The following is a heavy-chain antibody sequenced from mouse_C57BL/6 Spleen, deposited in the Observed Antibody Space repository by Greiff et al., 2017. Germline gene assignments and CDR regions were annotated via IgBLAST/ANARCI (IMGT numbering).Heavy chain of an antibody. CDR1: GYAFTNYL. D-gene: IGHD2-5*01. Sequence: QVQLQQSGAELVRPGTSVKVSCKASGYAFTNYLIEWVKQRPGQGLEWIGVINPGSGGTNYNEKFKGKATLTVDKSSSTAYMQLSSLTSEDSAVYFCGSNYREWFAYWGQGTLVTVSA. CDR2: INPGSGGT. CDR3: GSNYREWFAY. J-gene: IGHJ3*01. V-gene: IGHV1-54*01.